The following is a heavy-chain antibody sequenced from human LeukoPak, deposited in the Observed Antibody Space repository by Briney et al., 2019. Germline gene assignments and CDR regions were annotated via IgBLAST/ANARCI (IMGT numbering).Heavy chain of an antibody. CDR1: GFTVSSNY. V-gene: IGHV3-53*01. CDR2: IYSGGST. J-gene: IGHJ4*02. CDR3: ARGYYDFWSGYSYYFDY. Sequence: GGSLRLSCAASGFTVSSNYMSWVRQAPGKGLEWVSVIYSGGSTYYADSVKGRFTISRDNSKNTLYLQMNSLRAEDTAVYYCARGYYDFWSGYSYYFDYWGQGTLVTVSP. D-gene: IGHD3-3*01.